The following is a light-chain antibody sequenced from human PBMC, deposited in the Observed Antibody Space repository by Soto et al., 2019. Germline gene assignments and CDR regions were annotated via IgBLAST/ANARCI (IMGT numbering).Light chain of an antibody. CDR2: WAS. Sequence: DIVMTQSPDSLAVSLGERATINCKSSQSVLYSSNSKNYLAWYQQKPGQPPKLLIYWASTRESGVPDRFSGSGSGTDFTLTSSSLQAEYVAVYYCQQYFTTPLTFGGGTKVEIK. CDR3: QQYFTTPLT. CDR1: QSVLYSSNSKNY. V-gene: IGKV4-1*01. J-gene: IGKJ4*01.